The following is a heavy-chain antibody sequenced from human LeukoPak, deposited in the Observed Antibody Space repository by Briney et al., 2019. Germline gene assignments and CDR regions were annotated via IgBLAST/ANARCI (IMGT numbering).Heavy chain of an antibody. D-gene: IGHD2-8*01. Sequence: PGGSLRLSCAASGFTFSGYAMSWVRQAPGKGLEWVSAISGSGGSTYYADSVKGRFTISRDNSKNTLYLQMNSLRAEDTAVYYCAREAAWDIVLMVYAIPFYYYYYYMDVWGKGTTVTVSS. J-gene: IGHJ6*03. CDR2: ISGSGGST. V-gene: IGHV3-23*01. CDR1: GFTFSGYA. CDR3: AREAAWDIVLMVYAIPFYYYYYYMDV.